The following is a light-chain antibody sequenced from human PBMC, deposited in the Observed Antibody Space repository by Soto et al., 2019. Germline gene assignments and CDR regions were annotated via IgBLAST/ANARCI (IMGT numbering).Light chain of an antibody. V-gene: IGLV2-8*01. CDR3: CSYSGGNDLV. CDR2: EVS. Sequence: QSALTQPPSASGSPGQSVTIFCTGTSSDVGNYNSVSWYQQHPGKAPKLVIFEVSKRPSGVPHRFSGSKSANTASLTVSGLQHEDEADYYCCSYSGGNDLVFGGGTKLTVL. J-gene: IGLJ3*02. CDR1: SSDVGNYNS.